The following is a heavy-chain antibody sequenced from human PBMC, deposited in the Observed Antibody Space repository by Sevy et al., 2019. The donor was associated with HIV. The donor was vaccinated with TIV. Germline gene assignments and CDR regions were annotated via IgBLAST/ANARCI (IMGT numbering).Heavy chain of an antibody. CDR3: AKGLGMVQGALLSDDV. CDR1: GFIFSKFG. D-gene: IGHD3-10*01. V-gene: IGHV3-30*02. CDR2: IRYDGSTK. Sequence: GGSLRLSCAASGFIFSKFGMHWVRQAPGKGLEWVTFIRYDGSTKYYVESVKGRFTISRDNSKNTLYLQMNSLRPEDTAVYYCAKGLGMVQGALLSDDVWGQWTMVTDSS. J-gene: IGHJ3*01.